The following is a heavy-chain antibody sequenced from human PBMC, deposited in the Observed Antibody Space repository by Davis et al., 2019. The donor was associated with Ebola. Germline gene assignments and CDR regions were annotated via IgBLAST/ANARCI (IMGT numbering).Heavy chain of an antibody. CDR1: GFTFSSHT. CDR3: ARDRRENYMDV. Sequence: PGGSLRLSCAASGFTFSSHTLHWVRQAPGKGLEWVADIWYDGSKVHYADSVRGRFTISRDNSKDTVYLQMNSLRVEDTAVYYCARDRRENYMDVWGTGTTVTVSS. CDR2: IWYDGSKV. V-gene: IGHV3-33*01. D-gene: IGHD2/OR15-2a*01. J-gene: IGHJ6*03.